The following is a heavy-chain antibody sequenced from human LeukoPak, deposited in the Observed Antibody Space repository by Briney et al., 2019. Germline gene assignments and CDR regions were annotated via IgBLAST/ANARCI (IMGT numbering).Heavy chain of an antibody. CDR2: IYHSGST. V-gene: IGHV4-38-2*01. Sequence: PSETLSLTCAVSGYSISSGYYWGWIRQPPGKGLEWIGSIYHSGSTYYNPSLKRRVTISVDTSKNQFSLKLSSVTAADTAVYYCARLNYDFWSGYNYAFDIWGQGTMVTVSS. J-gene: IGHJ3*02. CDR3: ARLNYDFWSGYNYAFDI. CDR1: GYSISSGYY. D-gene: IGHD3-3*01.